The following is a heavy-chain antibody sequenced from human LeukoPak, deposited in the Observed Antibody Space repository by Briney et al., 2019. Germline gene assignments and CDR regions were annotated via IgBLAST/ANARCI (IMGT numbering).Heavy chain of an antibody. D-gene: IGHD6-19*01. CDR2: FDPEDGET. Sequence: ASVKVSCKVSGYTLTELSMHWVRQALGKGLAWMGGFDPEDGETIYAQKFQGRVTMTEDTSTDTAYMELSSLRSEDTAVYYCATGGSGWYDLPYFDYWGQGTLVTVSS. V-gene: IGHV1-24*01. CDR1: GYTLTELS. J-gene: IGHJ4*02. CDR3: ATGGSGWYDLPYFDY.